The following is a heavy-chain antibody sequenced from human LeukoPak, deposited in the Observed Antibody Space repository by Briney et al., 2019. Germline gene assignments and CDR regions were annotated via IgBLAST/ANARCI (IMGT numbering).Heavy chain of an antibody. CDR2: IIPIFGTA. J-gene: IGHJ5*02. CDR3: ASRSHYDFWSGTKDWFDP. Sequence: SVTVSCTASGGTFSSYAISWVRQAPGQGLEWMGGIIPIFGTANYAQKLQGRVTITADESTSTAYMELSSLRSEDTAVYYCASRSHYDFWSGTKDWFDPWGQGTLVTVSS. D-gene: IGHD3-3*01. CDR1: GGTFSSYA. V-gene: IGHV1-69*13.